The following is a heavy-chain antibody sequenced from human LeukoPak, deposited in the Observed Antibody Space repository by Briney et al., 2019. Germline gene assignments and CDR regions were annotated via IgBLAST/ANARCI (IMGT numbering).Heavy chain of an antibody. CDR2: IYYSGST. CDR1: GGSISSSSYY. V-gene: IGHV4-39*07. D-gene: IGHD5-24*01. CDR3: ARSGDGYVEGIDWFDP. J-gene: IGHJ5*02. Sequence: SETLSLTCTVSGGSISSSSYYWGWIRQPPGKGLEWIGSIYYSGSTYYNPSLKSRVTISVDTSKNQFSLKLSSVTAADTAVYYCARSGDGYVEGIDWFDPWGQGTLVTVSS.